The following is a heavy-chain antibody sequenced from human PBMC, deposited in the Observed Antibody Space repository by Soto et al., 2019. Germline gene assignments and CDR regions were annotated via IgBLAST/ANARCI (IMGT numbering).Heavy chain of an antibody. D-gene: IGHD3-10*01. Sequence: ASVKVSCKASGYTFTSYGISWVRQAPGQGLEWMGWISAYNGNTNYAQKLQGRVTMTTDTSTSTAYMELRSLRSDDTAVYYCAIYGDYYGSGSLLAYCGQGTLVTGSS. CDR3: AIYGDYYGSGSLLAY. J-gene: IGHJ1*01. CDR2: ISAYNGNT. V-gene: IGHV1-18*01. CDR1: GYTFTSYG.